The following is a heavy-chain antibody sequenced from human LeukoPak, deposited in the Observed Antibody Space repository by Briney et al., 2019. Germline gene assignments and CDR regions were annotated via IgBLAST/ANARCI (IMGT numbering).Heavy chain of an antibody. CDR1: GGSFSGYY. CDR3: AESESAYCSGRRLYYFDY. D-gene: IGHD6-19*01. Sequence: PSETLSLTCAVYGGSFSGYYWSWIRQPPGKGLEWIGEINHSGSTNYNPSLKSRVTISVDTSKNQFSLKLSSVTAADTAVYYCAESESAYCSGRRLYYFDYWGQGTLVTVSS. V-gene: IGHV4-34*01. J-gene: IGHJ4*02. CDR2: INHSGST.